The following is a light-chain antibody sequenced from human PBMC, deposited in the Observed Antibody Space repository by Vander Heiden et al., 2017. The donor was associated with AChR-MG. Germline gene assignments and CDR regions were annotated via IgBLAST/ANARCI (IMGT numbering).Light chain of an antibody. V-gene: IGLV3-19*01. CDR2: GEN. J-gene: IGLJ2*01. Sequence: SSELTPDPAVSVALGQTVTITCQGNSLRSYYASWYQQNPGQAPVLVVYGENNRRSGFPDRFSGSSSGNTASFTTTGAQAEDEADYYCNSRDSSSSSGVFGGGTKLTVL. CDR3: NSRDSSSSSGV. CDR1: SLRSYY.